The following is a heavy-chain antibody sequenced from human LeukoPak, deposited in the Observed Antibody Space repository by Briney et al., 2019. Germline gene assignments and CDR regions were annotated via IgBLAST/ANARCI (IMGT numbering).Heavy chain of an antibody. D-gene: IGHD3-22*01. CDR3: ARDHRYYDSSGLYYYYYGMDV. V-gene: IGHV4-4*07. Sequence: SETLSLTCTVSGGSISSYYWSWIRQPAGKGLEWIGRIYTSGSTNYNPSLKSRVTMSVDTSKNQFSLKLSSVTAAGTAVYYCARDHRYYDSSGLYYYYYGMDVWGQGTTVTVSS. CDR1: GGSISSYY. J-gene: IGHJ6*02. CDR2: IYTSGST.